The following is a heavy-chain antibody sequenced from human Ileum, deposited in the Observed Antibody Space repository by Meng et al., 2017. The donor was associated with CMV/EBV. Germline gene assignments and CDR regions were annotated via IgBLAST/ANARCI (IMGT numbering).Heavy chain of an antibody. D-gene: IGHD2-2*01. CDR1: GFAFSNYA. CDR3: AKDRGYFIVVVPAATRYFDY. Sequence: GGSLRLSCAASGFAFSNYAMSWVRQAPGEGLEWVSVITGSGGYTYYADSVKGHFTISRDNSKNTLYLQMNSLRAEDTAVYYCAKDRGYFIVVVPAATRYFDYWGQGTLVTVSS. V-gene: IGHV3-23*01. J-gene: IGHJ4*02. CDR2: ITGSGGYT.